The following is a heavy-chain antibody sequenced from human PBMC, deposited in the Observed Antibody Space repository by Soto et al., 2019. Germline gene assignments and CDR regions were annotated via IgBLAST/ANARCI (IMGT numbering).Heavy chain of an antibody. CDR3: ARDLRFQGHDYADYLGYGMDV. D-gene: IGHD4-17*01. CDR1: GGSISPYY. Sequence: SETVSLTCTVSGGSISPYYWSWIRQPPGKGLEWIGYIYYRGSTNYNPSLKSRVTILADTSKNQFSLNLNSVTTADTAVYYCARDLRFQGHDYADYLGYGMDVWGQGTTVTVSS. CDR2: IYYRGST. J-gene: IGHJ6*02. V-gene: IGHV4-59*01.